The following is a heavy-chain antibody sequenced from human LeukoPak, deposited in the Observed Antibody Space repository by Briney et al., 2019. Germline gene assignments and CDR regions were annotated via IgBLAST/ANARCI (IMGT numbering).Heavy chain of an antibody. Sequence: SVKVSCKASGGTFSSYAISWVRQAPGQGLEWMGRIIPILGIANYAQKFQGRVTITADKSTSTAYMELSSLRSEDTAVYYCARSAGNSGAAGFDYWGQGTLVTVSS. CDR3: ARSAGNSGAAGFDY. V-gene: IGHV1-69*04. D-gene: IGHD4-23*01. J-gene: IGHJ4*02. CDR1: GGTFSSYA. CDR2: IIPILGIA.